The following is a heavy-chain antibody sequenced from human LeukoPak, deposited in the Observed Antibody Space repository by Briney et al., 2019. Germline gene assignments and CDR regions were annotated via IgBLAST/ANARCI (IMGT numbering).Heavy chain of an antibody. CDR1: GGSISSYY. D-gene: IGHD2-2*01. Sequence: SETLSLTCTVSGGSISSYYWSWIRQPPGKGLEWIGYIYYSGSTNYNPSLKSRVTISVDTSKNQFSLKLSSMTAADTAVYYCARSAMYQLLGSFDYWGQGTLVTVSS. V-gene: IGHV4-59*01. CDR3: ARSAMYQLLGSFDY. CDR2: IYYSGST. J-gene: IGHJ4*02.